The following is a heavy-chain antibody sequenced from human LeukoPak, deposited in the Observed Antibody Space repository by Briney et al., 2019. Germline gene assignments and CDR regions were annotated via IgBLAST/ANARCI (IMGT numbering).Heavy chain of an antibody. D-gene: IGHD6-19*01. J-gene: IGHJ4*02. CDR1: GFTFDDYT. Sequence: PGGSLRLSCAASGFTFDDYTMHWVRQAPGKSLEWVSLITWDSGTTYYKDSVKGRFTIFRDNSKNSLYLQMNSLRTEDTALYYCAKGYSSGWYPFDYWGQGTLVTVSS. CDR3: AKGYSSGWYPFDY. V-gene: IGHV3-43*01. CDR2: ITWDSGTT.